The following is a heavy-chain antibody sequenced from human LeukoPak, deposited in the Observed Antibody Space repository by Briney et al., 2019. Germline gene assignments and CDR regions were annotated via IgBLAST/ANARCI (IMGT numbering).Heavy chain of an antibody. J-gene: IGHJ4*02. Sequence: GGSLRLSCAASGFTFDDYAMHWVRQAPGKGLEWVSGISWNSGSIGYADSVKGRFTISRDNAKNSLYLQMNSLRAEDTALYYCAKEYCSSTSCYPEAFDYWGRGTLVTVSS. V-gene: IGHV3-9*01. D-gene: IGHD2-2*01. CDR1: GFTFDDYA. CDR3: AKEYCSSTSCYPEAFDY. CDR2: ISWNSGSI.